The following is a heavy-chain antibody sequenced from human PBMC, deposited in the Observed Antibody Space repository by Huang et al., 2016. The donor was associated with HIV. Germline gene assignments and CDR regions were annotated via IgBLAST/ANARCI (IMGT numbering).Heavy chain of an antibody. V-gene: IGHV5-51*01. CDR3: ARQGLWLPPTDPFDY. CDR1: GYNFDSYW. Sequence: EVHLVQSGAEVTEPGESLKISCQASGYNFDSYWIGWVRQMPGKGLAWMVVIYPGDSDTRYDPSFQGQVTISADQSINTAYLQWSSLKASDTAIYFCARQGLWLPPTDPFDYWGQGTPVTVSA. D-gene: IGHD3-10*01. J-gene: IGHJ4*02. CDR2: IYPGDSDT.